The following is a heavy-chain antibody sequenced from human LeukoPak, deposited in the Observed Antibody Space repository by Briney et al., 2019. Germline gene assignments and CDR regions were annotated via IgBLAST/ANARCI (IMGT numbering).Heavy chain of an antibody. CDR3: ARASRGYSGYEIDP. Sequence: GGSPRLSCAASGFTFDDYDMSWVRQAPGKGLEWVSGINWNGGSTGYADSVKGRFTISRDNAKNSLYLQMNSLRAEDTALYYCARASRGYSGYEIDPWGQGTLVTVSS. CDR2: INWNGGST. D-gene: IGHD5-12*01. CDR1: GFTFDDYD. V-gene: IGHV3-20*04. J-gene: IGHJ5*02.